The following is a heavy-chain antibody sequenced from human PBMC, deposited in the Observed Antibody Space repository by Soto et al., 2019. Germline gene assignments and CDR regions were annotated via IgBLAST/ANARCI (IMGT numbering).Heavy chain of an antibody. CDR1: GFTFSSYS. CDR3: ARDSGLERLLQYFYGMDV. CDR2: ISSSSSYI. D-gene: IGHD1-1*01. V-gene: IGHV3-21*01. J-gene: IGHJ6*02. Sequence: PGGSLRLSCAASGFTFSSYSMNWVRQAPGKGLEWVSSISSSSSYIYYADSVKGRFTISRNNAKNSLYLQMNSLRAEDTAVYYCARDSGLERLLQYFYGMDVWGQGTTVTVAS.